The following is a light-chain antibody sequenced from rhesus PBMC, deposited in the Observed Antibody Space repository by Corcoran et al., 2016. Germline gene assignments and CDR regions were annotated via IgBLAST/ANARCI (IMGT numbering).Light chain of an antibody. CDR1: QSVRSY. CDR3: QETSNFFT. CDR2: GAS. V-gene: IGKV3-31*02. J-gene: IGKJ3*01. Sequence: EIVMTQSPATLSLSPGERATLSCRASQSVRSYLAWYQQKPGQAPRLLIYGASSRAPGLPNRFSGSGVGTDFNLTISSLEPEDFAVYYCQETSNFFTFGPGTKLDI.